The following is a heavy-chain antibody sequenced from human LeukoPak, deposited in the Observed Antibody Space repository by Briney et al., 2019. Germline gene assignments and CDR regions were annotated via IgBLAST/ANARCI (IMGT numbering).Heavy chain of an antibody. V-gene: IGHV3-66*02. CDR1: GFTVSSNY. CDR2: IYSGGST. CDR3: ARDLII. D-gene: IGHD3-16*01. Sequence: GGSLRLSCAASGFTVSSNYMSWVRQAPGKGLEWVSVIYSGGSTYYADSVKGRFTISRDNSKNTLYLQMNSVRADDTAVYYFARDLIIWVQGTLVTVSS. J-gene: IGHJ4*02.